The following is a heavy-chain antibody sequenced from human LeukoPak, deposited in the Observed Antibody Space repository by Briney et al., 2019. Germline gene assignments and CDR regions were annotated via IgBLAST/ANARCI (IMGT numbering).Heavy chain of an antibody. CDR1: GDSISSYY. CDR3: ARGGSRDSDIVVVPAATYFDP. CDR2: INHSGST. D-gene: IGHD2-2*01. V-gene: IGHV4-34*01. J-gene: IGHJ5*02. Sequence: PSETLSLTCIVSGDSISSYYWSWIRQPPGKGLEWIGEINHSGSTNYNPSLKSRVTISVDTSKNQFSLKLSSVTAADTAVYYCARGGSRDSDIVVVPAATYFDPWGQGTLVTVSS.